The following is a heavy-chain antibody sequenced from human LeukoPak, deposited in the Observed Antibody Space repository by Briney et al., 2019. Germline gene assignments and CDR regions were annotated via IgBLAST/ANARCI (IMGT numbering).Heavy chain of an antibody. V-gene: IGHV3-48*02. D-gene: IGHD3-10*01. CDR3: ARDSLLVRRANEY. CDR2: ISSGSSTR. CDR1: GYTFSSFS. J-gene: IGHJ4*02. Sequence: PGGSLRLSCAASGYTFSSFSMSWVRQAPGKGLEWISYISSGSSTRYYAESVKGRFTIFRDNAKKSLYLQMNSLRDEDTAVYYCARDSLLVRRANEYWGQGTLVTVSS.